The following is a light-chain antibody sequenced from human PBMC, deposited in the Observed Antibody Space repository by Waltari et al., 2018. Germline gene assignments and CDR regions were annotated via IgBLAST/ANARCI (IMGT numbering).Light chain of an antibody. V-gene: IGKV3-20*01. J-gene: IGKJ1*01. CDR3: QQYGSSPWT. CDR2: GAS. Sequence: EIVLTQSPGTLSLSPGERATLSCRASQSVSSSYLAWYQQKPGQAPRLLIYGASSRFTGIPDRFSGSGSGTAFTLTISRLEPEDFAVYYCQQYGSSPWTFGQGTKVEIK. CDR1: QSVSSSY.